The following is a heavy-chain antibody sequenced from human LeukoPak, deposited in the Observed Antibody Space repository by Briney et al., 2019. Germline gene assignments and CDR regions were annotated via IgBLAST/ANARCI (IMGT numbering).Heavy chain of an antibody. CDR1: GFIFSSYG. D-gene: IGHD6-19*01. V-gene: IGHV3-30*18. J-gene: IGHJ4*02. CDR2: ISYDGSNK. CDR3: AKGLFEQWLVDY. Sequence: GGSLRLSCAASGFIFSSYGMHWVRQAPGKGLEWVAVISYDGSNKYYADSVKGRFTISRDNSKNTLYLQMNSLRAEDTAVYYCAKGLFEQWLVDYWGQGTLVTVSS.